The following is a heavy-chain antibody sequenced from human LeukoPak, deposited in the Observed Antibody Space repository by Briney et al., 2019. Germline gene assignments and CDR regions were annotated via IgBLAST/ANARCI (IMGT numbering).Heavy chain of an antibody. CDR3: AREGSSNWGYYFDY. CDR2: ISSSSSTI. Sequence: GGSLRLSCAASGFTFSSYWMTWVRQAPGKGLEWVSYISSSSSTIYYADSVKGRFTISRDNAKNSLYLQMNSLRDEDTAVYYCAREGSSNWGYYFDYWGQGTLVTVSS. J-gene: IGHJ4*02. V-gene: IGHV3-48*02. D-gene: IGHD6-13*01. CDR1: GFTFSSYW.